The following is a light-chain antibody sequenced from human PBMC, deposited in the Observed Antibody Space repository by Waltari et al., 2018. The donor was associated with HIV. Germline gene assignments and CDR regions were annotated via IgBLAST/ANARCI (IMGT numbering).Light chain of an antibody. V-gene: IGLV2-11*01. CDR3: CSYAGSYTVYV. CDR2: DVS. CDR1: SSEVGGYNY. Sequence: QSALTQPRSVSGSPGQSVTISCTGTSSEVGGYNYVSWYKHHPGKAPKLRIYDVSKRPSGVPDRFSGSKSGNTASLTISGLQAEDEADYYCCSYAGSYTVYVFGTGTKVTVL. J-gene: IGLJ1*01.